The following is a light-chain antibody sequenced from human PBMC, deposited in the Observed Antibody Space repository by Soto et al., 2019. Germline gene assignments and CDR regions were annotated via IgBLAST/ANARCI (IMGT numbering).Light chain of an antibody. Sequence: EIVMTQSPATLSVSPGERATLSCRASQSVSSNLAWYQQKPGQAPRLLIYGASTRATGIPARFSGSGSGTEFTITISSLQSEDFAVYYCQQYNNWPPWTFGQGTKAEIK. CDR1: QSVSSN. V-gene: IGKV3-15*01. CDR2: GAS. J-gene: IGKJ1*01. CDR3: QQYNNWPPWT.